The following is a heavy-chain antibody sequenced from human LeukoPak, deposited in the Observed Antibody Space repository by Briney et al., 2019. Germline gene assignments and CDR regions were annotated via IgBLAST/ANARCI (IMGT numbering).Heavy chain of an antibody. J-gene: IGHJ4*02. D-gene: IGHD6-13*01. Sequence: SGGSLRLSCAASGFTFSSYAMHWVRQAPGKGLEWVAVISYDGGNKYYADSVKGRFTISRDNSKNTLYLQMNSLRAEDTAVYYCASRPAAGPDYWGQGTLVAVSS. CDR1: GFTFSSYA. V-gene: IGHV3-30*04. CDR2: ISYDGGNK. CDR3: ASRPAAGPDY.